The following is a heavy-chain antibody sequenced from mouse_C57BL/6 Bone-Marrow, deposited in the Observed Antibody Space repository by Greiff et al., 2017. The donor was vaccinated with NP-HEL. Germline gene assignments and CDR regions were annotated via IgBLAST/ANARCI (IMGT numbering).Heavy chain of an antibody. CDR3: ARDCSSPAWFAY. D-gene: IGHD1-1*01. CDR2: IDPSDSYT. J-gene: IGHJ3*01. CDR1: GYTFTSYW. V-gene: IGHV1-69*01. Sequence: QVQLKQPGAELVMPGASVKLSCKASGYTFTSYWMHWVKQRPGQGLEWIGEIDPSDSYTNYNQKFKGKSTLTVDKSSSTAYMQLSSLTSEDSAVYYCARDCSSPAWFAYWGQGTLVTVSA.